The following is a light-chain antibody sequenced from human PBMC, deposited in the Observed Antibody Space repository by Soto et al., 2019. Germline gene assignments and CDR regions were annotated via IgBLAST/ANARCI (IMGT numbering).Light chain of an antibody. Sequence: IQLTQSPSSLSASIGDRVTITCRASQGISNSLAWYQQNPGKAPKLLIYIASTLQNGVPPRFSGSGFGTDFTLTISSLQPEDFATYYCQQLDSYPLTFGQGTRLEIK. V-gene: IGKV1-9*01. J-gene: IGKJ5*01. CDR3: QQLDSYPLT. CDR2: IAS. CDR1: QGISNS.